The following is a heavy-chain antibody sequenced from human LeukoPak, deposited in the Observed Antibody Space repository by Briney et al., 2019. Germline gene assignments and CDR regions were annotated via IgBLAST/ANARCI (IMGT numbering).Heavy chain of an antibody. CDR2: ISYDGSNK. CDR1: GFTFSSYG. V-gene: IGHV3-30*18. CDR3: AKDLRVWGATAPFDY. J-gene: IGHJ4*02. Sequence: GRSLRLSCAASGFTFSSYGMHRVRQAPGKGLEWVAVISYDGSNKYHADSVKGRFTISRDNSKNTLYLQMNSLRAEDTAVYYCAKDLRVWGATAPFDYWGQGTLVTVSS. D-gene: IGHD1-26*01.